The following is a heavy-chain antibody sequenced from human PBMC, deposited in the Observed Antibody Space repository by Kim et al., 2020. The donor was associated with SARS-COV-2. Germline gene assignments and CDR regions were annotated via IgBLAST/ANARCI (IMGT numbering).Heavy chain of an antibody. CDR3: ARIHYYYYLDV. Sequence: GGSLRLSCAASGFTLSNYWMHWVRQAPGKGLVWVARINTVGTSTTYANSVKGRITISRDSAEKTLYLEMNGLRDEDTAVSYCARIHYYYYLDVWGKGTT. CDR2: INTVGTST. CDR1: GFTLSNYW. D-gene: IGHD3-10*01. V-gene: IGHV3-74*01. J-gene: IGHJ6*03.